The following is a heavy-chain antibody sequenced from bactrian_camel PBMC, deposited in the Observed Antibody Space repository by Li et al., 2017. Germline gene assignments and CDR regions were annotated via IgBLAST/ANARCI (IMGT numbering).Heavy chain of an antibody. CDR2: IYSVGDNT. CDR3: ALGTDMVY. J-gene: IGHJ4*01. CDR1: GFTFNDYA. D-gene: IGHD7*01. Sequence: HVQLVESGGGLVQPGGSVRLSCATAGFTFNDYAMVWVRQAPGNGLEWVSSIYSVGDNTYYADSVKGRFTISRDNAKNTVYLQMNSLKSDDTARYYCALGTDMVYWGQGTQVTVS. V-gene: IGHV3S9*01.